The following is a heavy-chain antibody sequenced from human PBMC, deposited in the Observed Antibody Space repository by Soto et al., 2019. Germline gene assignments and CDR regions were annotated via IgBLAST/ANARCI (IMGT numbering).Heavy chain of an antibody. CDR2: IIPIFGTA. CDR3: ASKTDCISTSCYPFHYYYYGMDV. V-gene: IGHV1-69*12. Sequence: QVQLVQSGAEVKKPGSSVKVSCKASGGTFSSYAISWVRQAPGQGLEWMGGIIPIFGTANYAQKFQGRVTFTADESTSTAYMEMSSLRSEDTAVYYCASKTDCISTSCYPFHYYYYGMDVWGQGTTVTVSS. D-gene: IGHD2-2*01. J-gene: IGHJ6*02. CDR1: GGTFSSYA.